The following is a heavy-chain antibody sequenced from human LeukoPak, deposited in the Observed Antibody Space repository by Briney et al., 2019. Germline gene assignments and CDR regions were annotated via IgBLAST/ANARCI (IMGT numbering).Heavy chain of an antibody. J-gene: IGHJ4*02. CDR1: GGSISSYY. V-gene: IGHV4-59*01. D-gene: IGHD5-24*01. Sequence: SETLSLTCTVSGGSISSYYWSWIRQPPGKGLEWIGYIYYSGSTNYNPSLKSRVTISVDTSKNQFSLKLSSVTAADTAVYYCARSAGEGMATRVDYWGQGTLVTVSS. CDR2: IYYSGST. CDR3: ARSAGEGMATRVDY.